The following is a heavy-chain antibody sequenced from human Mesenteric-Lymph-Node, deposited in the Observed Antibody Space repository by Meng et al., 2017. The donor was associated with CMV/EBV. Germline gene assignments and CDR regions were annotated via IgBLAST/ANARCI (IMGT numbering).Heavy chain of an antibody. V-gene: IGHV3-7*01. CDR3: ARIGYSSSSLDY. CDR1: GFAFSDYW. D-gene: IGHD6-6*01. J-gene: IGHJ4*02. CDR2: IKQDGSVK. Sequence: GESLKISCAASGFAFSDYWMTWVRQAPGKGLEWVANIKQDGSVKYYVDSVKGRFTTSRDNSRNSLYLQMSSLRAEDTAVYYCARIGYSSSSLDYRGQGTLVTVSS.